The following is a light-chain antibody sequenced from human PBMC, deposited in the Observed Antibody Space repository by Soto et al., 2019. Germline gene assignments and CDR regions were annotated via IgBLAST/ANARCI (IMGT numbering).Light chain of an antibody. V-gene: IGKV3-11*01. J-gene: IGKJ4*01. CDR1: QSVANY. Sequence: IVLTQSPATLSLSPGERATLSCRANQSVANYLAWYQQKPGLAPRLLIYDVSNRATGIPARFSGSGSGTDFTLTISCREPEEFAVYYCQQRSNWPPPLTFGGGTKVEIK. CDR3: QQRSNWPPPLT. CDR2: DVS.